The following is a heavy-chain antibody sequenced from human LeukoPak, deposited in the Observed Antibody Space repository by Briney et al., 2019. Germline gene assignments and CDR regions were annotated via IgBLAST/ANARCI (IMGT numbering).Heavy chain of an antibody. V-gene: IGHV4-39*07. CDR2: IYTSGST. Sequence: SDTLSLTCTVSGPSISSSSYYWGWIRQPPGKGLEWIGRIYTSGSTSYNPSLKSRVTMSVDTSKNQFSLKLSSVTAADTAVYYCARVRTPYYDFWSGYYGSWFDPWGQGTLVTVSS. D-gene: IGHD3-3*01. J-gene: IGHJ5*02. CDR3: ARVRTPYYDFWSGYYGSWFDP. CDR1: GPSISSSSYY.